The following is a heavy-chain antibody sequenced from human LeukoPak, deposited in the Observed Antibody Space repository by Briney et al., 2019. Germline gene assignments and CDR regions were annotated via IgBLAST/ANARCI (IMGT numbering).Heavy chain of an antibody. CDR1: GFTFSSYS. Sequence: GGSLRLSCAASGFTFSSYSMNWVRQAPGKGLEWVSSISSSSSYIYYADSVKGRFTISRDNAKNSLYLQMNSQRAEDTAVYYCARDYRVVTFDYWGQGTLVTVSS. V-gene: IGHV3-21*01. CDR3: ARDYRVVTFDY. J-gene: IGHJ4*02. CDR2: ISSSSSYI. D-gene: IGHD2-21*02.